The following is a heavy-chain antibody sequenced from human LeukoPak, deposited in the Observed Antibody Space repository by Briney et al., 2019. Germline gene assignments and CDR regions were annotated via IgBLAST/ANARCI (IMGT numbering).Heavy chain of an antibody. Sequence: SETLSLTCAVYGGSFSGYYWSWIRQPPEKGKEWIGEINHSGSTNYNPSPKSRVTISVDTSKNQFSLKLSSVTAADPAVYYCARGRGRYYYDSSGYYPWGQGTLVTVSS. CDR1: GGSFSGYY. J-gene: IGHJ5*02. D-gene: IGHD3-22*01. CDR2: INHSGST. V-gene: IGHV4-34*01. CDR3: ARGRGRYYYDSSGYYP.